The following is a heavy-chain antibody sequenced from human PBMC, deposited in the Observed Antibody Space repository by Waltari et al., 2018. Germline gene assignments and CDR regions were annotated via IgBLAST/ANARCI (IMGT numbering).Heavy chain of an antibody. Sequence: QVQLQESGSGLVTPSGTLSLTCTVSGGSLNNYYCSWLRQSPGKRLEWIGYVFSTGVTPYNPSLESRLTISVDTSKNQFSLNLRSVTAADTAIYYCARSQVAPTLRFFDYWGHGILVTVSS. CDR1: GGSLNNYY. V-gene: IGHV4-59*03. J-gene: IGHJ4*01. CDR2: VFSTGVT. CDR3: ARSQVAPTLRFFDY. D-gene: IGHD3-16*01.